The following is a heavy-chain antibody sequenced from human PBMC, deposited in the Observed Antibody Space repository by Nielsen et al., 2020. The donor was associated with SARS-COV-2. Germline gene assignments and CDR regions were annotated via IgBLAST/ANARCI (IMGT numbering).Heavy chain of an antibody. CDR2: VYYSGTT. V-gene: IGHV4-39*01. D-gene: IGHD6-13*01. CDR3: AREHRSSPDY. Sequence: ESLKISCSVSGGSISTSTYHWVWIRQPPGKGLEWIGSVYYSGTTYYKPSLKSRVTISVDTSKNQFSLQFSSVTAADTAVYYCAREHRSSPDYWGQGTLVTVSS. CDR1: GGSISTSTYH. J-gene: IGHJ4*02.